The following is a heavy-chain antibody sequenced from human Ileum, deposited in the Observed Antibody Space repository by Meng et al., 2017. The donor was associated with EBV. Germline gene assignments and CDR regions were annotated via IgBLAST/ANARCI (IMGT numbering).Heavy chain of an antibody. D-gene: IGHD4-17*01. CDR3: ASGRDYAWHS. V-gene: IGHV4-4*02. CDR2: IYHSGST. CDR1: GASISSNNG. Sequence: VHLQGAGPGLWKPSGTLSLTCAVSGASISSNNGWSWVRQPPGKGLEWIGEIYHSGSTNYNPSFKSRVTMSVDKSKNQISLNLSSVTAADTAVYYCASGRDYAWHSWGRGTLVTVSS. J-gene: IGHJ4*02.